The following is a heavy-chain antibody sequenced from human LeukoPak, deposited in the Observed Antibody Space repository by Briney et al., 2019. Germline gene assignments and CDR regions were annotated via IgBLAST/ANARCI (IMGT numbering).Heavy chain of an antibody. CDR2: IWYDGSKK. V-gene: IGHV3-33*01. CDR1: GFSLTTYG. D-gene: IGHD3-10*01. J-gene: IGHJ4*02. Sequence: GRSLRLSCAASGFSLTTYGTHWLRQAPGKGLEWVAVIWYDGSKKFYGDSVKGRFTVSRDTSEDTMYLQMNTLRAEDTAVYYCARDGGSGIDYWGQGTLVTVYS. CDR3: ARDGGSGIDY.